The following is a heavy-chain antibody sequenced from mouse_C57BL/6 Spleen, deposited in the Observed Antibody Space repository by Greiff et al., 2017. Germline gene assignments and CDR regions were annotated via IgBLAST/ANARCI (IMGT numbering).Heavy chain of an antibody. CDR2: IRSKSNNYAT. CDR3: VRQGCIYAMDY. CDR1: GFSFNTYA. V-gene: IGHV10-1*01. J-gene: IGHJ4*01. Sequence: EVMLVESGGGLVQPKGSLKLSCAASGFSFNTYAMNWVRQAPGKGLEWVARIRSKSNNYATYYADSVKDRFTISRDDSESMLYLQMNNLKTEDQAKYYCVRQGCIYAMDYWGQGTSVTVSS. D-gene: IGHD3-3*01.